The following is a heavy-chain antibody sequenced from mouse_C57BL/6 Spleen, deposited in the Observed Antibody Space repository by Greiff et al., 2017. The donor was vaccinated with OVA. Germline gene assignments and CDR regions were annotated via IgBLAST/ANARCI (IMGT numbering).Heavy chain of an antibody. J-gene: IGHJ2*01. D-gene: IGHD1-1*01. V-gene: IGHV1-55*01. Sequence: QVQLQQPGAELVKPGASVKMSCKASGYTFTSYWITWVKQRPGQGLEWIGDIYPGSGSTNYNEKFKSKATLTVDTSSSTAYMQLSSLTSEDSAVYYCARSGFITTVVPYYFDYWGQGTTLTVSS. CDR3: ARSGFITTVVPYYFDY. CDR2: IYPGSGST. CDR1: GYTFTSYW.